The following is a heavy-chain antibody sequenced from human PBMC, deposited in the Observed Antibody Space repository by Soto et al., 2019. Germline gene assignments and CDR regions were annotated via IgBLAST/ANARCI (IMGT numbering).Heavy chain of an antibody. J-gene: IGHJ4*02. D-gene: IGHD3-22*01. V-gene: IGHV1-69*13. CDR2: IIPIFGTA. CDR1: GGTFSSYA. CDR3: ASHYYDSSGYYFIDY. Sequence: SVKVSCKASGGTFSSYAISWGRQAPGQGPEWMGGIIPIFGTANYAQKFQGRVTITADESTSTAYMELSSLRSEDTAVYYCASHYYDSSGYYFIDYWGQGTLVTVSS.